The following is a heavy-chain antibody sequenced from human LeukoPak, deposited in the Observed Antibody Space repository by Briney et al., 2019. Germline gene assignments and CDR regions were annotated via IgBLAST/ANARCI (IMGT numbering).Heavy chain of an antibody. Sequence: GGFLRLSCAASGFTFSSYGMHWVRQAPGKGLEWVSFIRYDGSNKYYADSVKGRFTISRDNSKNTLYLQMNRLRAEDTAVYYCAKGPPDTVQYFQHWGQGTLVTVSS. D-gene: IGHD5-18*01. CDR1: GFTFSSYG. V-gene: IGHV3-30*02. CDR2: IRYDGSNK. CDR3: AKGPPDTVQYFQH. J-gene: IGHJ1*01.